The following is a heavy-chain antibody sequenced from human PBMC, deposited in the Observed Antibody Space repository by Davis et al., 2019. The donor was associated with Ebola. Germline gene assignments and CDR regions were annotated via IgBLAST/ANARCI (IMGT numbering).Heavy chain of an antibody. CDR2: IDSSASTT. D-gene: IGHD2-21*01. J-gene: IGHJ4*02. Sequence: GESLKISCAVSGFTFSNYALHWVRQAPGKGLEWVSYIDSSASTTYYADSVKGRFTISRDNAKNSLFLQMNSLRAEDTAVYYCAREAPFCGGDCLDYWGQGTLVTVSS. CDR3: AREAPFCGGDCLDY. CDR1: GFTFSNYA. V-gene: IGHV3-48*03.